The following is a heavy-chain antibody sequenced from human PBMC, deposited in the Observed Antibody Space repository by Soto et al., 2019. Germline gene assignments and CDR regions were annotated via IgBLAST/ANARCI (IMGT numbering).Heavy chain of an antibody. V-gene: IGHV1-3*01. D-gene: IGHD3-9*01. CDR1: GSTFSSYT. J-gene: IGHJ6*02. CDR3: ARGLLRYFDWLTNYYYYGMDV. CDR2: INPGLGNA. Sequence: GASVKVSCKASGSTFSSYTMHWVRQAPGQSLEWMGWINPGLGNAKYAQRFQGRVTITADTSTSTAYMELSSLRSEDTAVYYCARGLLRYFDWLTNYYYYGMDVWGQGTTVTVSS.